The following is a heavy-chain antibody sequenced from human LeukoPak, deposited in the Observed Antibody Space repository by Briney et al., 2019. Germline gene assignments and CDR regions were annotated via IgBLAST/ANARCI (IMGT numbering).Heavy chain of an antibody. CDR2: IYTGGTT. Sequence: GGSLRLSCAVSGFSVSDNYMTWVRQAPGKGLEWASVIYTGGTTAYADSVKGRSTISRNNSQNTLFLQMNSLRGEDTAVYYCARGVASGRWGQGTLVTVSS. CDR3: ARGVASGR. V-gene: IGHV3-66*01. J-gene: IGHJ4*02. D-gene: IGHD3-10*01. CDR1: GFSVSDNY.